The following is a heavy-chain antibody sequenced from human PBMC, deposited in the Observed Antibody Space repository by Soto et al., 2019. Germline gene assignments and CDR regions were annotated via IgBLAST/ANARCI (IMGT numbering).Heavy chain of an antibody. D-gene: IGHD3-3*01. J-gene: IGHJ3*02. CDR1: GGSISSYY. CDR2: IYYSGST. CDR3: ARVMRALRFLEWSIVAFDI. Sequence: QVQLQESGPGLVKPSETLSLTCTVSGGSISSYYWSWIRQPPGKGLEWIGYIYYSGSTNYNPSLKIRVTISVDTSKNQFSLKLSSVTAADTAVYYCARVMRALRFLEWSIVAFDIWGQGTMVTVSS. V-gene: IGHV4-59*01.